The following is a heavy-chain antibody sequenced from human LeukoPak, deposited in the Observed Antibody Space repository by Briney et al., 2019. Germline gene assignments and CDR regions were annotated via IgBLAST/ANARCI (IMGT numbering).Heavy chain of an antibody. CDR1: GXTFSSYG. Sequence: GGSLRLSCAASGXTFSSYGMHWVRQAPGKGLEWVAVISYDGSNKYYADSVKGRFTISRDNSKNTLYLQMNSLRAEDTAVYYCANEGYVWFNYYDTERPDYWGQGTLVTVSS. J-gene: IGHJ4*02. D-gene: IGHD3-22*01. CDR2: ISYDGSNK. V-gene: IGHV3-30*18. CDR3: ANEGYVWFNYYDTERPDY.